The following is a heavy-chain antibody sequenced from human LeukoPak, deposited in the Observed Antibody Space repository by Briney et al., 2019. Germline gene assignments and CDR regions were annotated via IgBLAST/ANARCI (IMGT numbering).Heavy chain of an antibody. D-gene: IGHD3-10*01. V-gene: IGHV7-4-1*02. CDR2: INTNTGNP. CDR3: ARDGLLLWFGELRWFDP. J-gene: IGHJ5*02. Sequence: GASVKVSCKASGYTFTSYAMSWVRQAPGQGLEWMGWINTNTGNPTYAQGFTGRFVFSLDTSVSTAYLQISSLKAEDTAVYYCARDGLLLWFGELRWFDPWGQGTLVTVSS. CDR1: GYTFTSYA.